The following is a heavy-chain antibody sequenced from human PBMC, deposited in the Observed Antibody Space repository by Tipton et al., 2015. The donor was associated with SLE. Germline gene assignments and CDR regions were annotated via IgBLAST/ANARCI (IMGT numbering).Heavy chain of an antibody. Sequence: TLSLTCAVSGGSIISSSWWSWVRQPPGKGLEWIGDIYHSESPNYNPSLKSRVTISIDKSKNQFSLNLTSVTAADTAVYHCTRVPRYNWNYIADWGQGTLVSVSS. V-gene: IGHV4-4*02. CDR2: IYHSESP. J-gene: IGHJ4*02. CDR3: TRVPRYNWNYIAD. CDR1: GGSIISSSW. D-gene: IGHD1-7*01.